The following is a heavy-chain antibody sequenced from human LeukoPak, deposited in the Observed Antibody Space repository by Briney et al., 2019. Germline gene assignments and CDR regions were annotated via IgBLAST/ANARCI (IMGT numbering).Heavy chain of an antibody. J-gene: IGHJ4*02. CDR3: ARELGEGFDY. V-gene: IGHV4-39*07. Sequence: NPSETLSLTCTVSGGSISSSSYYWGWIRQPPGKGLEWIGSIYYSGSTYYNPSLKSRVTISVDTSKNQFSLKLSSVTAADTAVYYCARELGEGFDYWGQGTLVTVSS. CDR2: IYYSGST. CDR1: GGSISSSSYY.